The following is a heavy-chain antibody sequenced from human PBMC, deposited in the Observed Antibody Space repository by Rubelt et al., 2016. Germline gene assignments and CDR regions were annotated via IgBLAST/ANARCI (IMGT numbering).Heavy chain of an antibody. J-gene: IGHJ4*02. V-gene: IGHV4-34*01. CDR1: GGSFSGHH. CDR2: IYYSGST. D-gene: IGHD2/OR15-2a*01. CDR3: ARASTVLLHFDY. Sequence: QVHLPQWGAGLLKPSETLSLTCAVYGGSFSGHHWSWIRQSPGKGLEWIGSIYYSGSTYYNPSLKSRVTISVDTSKNQVSLKPTSVTAADTAVYYCARASTVLLHFDYWGQGTLVTVSS.